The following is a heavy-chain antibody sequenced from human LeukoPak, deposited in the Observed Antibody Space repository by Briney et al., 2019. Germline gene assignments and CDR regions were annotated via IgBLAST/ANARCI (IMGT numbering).Heavy chain of an antibody. D-gene: IGHD4-23*01. V-gene: IGHV4-34*01. Sequence: SETLSLTCAVYGGSFSGYYWSWIRQPPGKGLEWIGEINHSGSTNYNPSLKSRVTISVDTSKNQFSLKLSSVTAADTAVYYCARGLFFGGNPYRLIDYWGQGTLVTVSS. CDR2: INHSGST. J-gene: IGHJ4*02. CDR1: GGSFSGYY. CDR3: ARGLFFGGNPYRLIDY.